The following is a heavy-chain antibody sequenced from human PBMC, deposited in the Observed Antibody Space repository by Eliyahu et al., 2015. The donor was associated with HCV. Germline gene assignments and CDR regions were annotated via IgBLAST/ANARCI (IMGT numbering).Heavy chain of an antibody. CDR2: IKNKADRYTI. Sequence: GGGLEWVGRIKNKADRYTIEYAASVKGRFTISRDDSKNSVFLQMDSLKIEDTAIYYCARVARFDAFNIWGQGTMVTVSS. V-gene: IGHV3-72*01. J-gene: IGHJ3*02. CDR3: ARVARFDAFNI.